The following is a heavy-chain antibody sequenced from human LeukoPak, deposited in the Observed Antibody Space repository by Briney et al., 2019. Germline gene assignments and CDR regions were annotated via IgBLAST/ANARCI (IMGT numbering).Heavy chain of an antibody. V-gene: IGHV3-74*01. CDR1: GFTFSSYW. CDR3: ARVRFACSSTSCYPHDAFDI. Sequence: GGSLRLSCAASGFTFSSYWMHWVRQAPGKGLVWVSRINTDGSSTSYADSVKGRFTISRDNAKNTLYLQMNSLRAEDTAVYYCARVRFACSSTSCYPHDAFDIWGQGTMVTVSS. J-gene: IGHJ3*02. CDR2: INTDGSST. D-gene: IGHD2-2*01.